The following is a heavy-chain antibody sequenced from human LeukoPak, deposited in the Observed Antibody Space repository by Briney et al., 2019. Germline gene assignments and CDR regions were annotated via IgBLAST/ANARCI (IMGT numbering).Heavy chain of an antibody. Sequence: GGSLRLSCAASGFTFSSYGMRWVRQAPGKGLEWVAFIRYDGSNKYYADSVKGRFTISRDSSKNTLYLQMNSLRAEDTAVYYCAKDRGNYDFWSGYLLDYWGQGTLVTVSS. CDR1: GFTFSSYG. J-gene: IGHJ4*02. V-gene: IGHV3-30*02. CDR3: AKDRGNYDFWSGYLLDY. CDR2: IRYDGSNK. D-gene: IGHD3-3*01.